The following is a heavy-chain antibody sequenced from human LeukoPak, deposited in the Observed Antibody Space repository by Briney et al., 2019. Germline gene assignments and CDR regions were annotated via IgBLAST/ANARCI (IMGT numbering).Heavy chain of an antibody. CDR1: GGSFSGYY. CDR3: ARERCSSTSCYAKYYYYGMDV. CDR2: INHSGST. V-gene: IGHV4-34*01. Sequence: PSETLSLTCAVYGGSFSGYYWSWIRQPPGKGLEWIGEINHSGSTNYNPSLKSRVTISVDTPKNQFSLKLSSVTAADTAVYYCARERCSSTSCYAKYYYYGMDVWGQGTTVTVSS. J-gene: IGHJ6*02. D-gene: IGHD2-2*01.